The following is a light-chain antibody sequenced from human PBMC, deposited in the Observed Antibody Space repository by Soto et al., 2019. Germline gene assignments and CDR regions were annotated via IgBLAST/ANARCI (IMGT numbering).Light chain of an antibody. Sequence: QSALTQPRSVSGSPGQSVTISCTGTSSDIGAYNYVSWYQQHPGKAPKLMIYTVTNRPSGVPDRFSGSKSDNTASLTIYGLQADDEADYYCCSYAGSSSYVFGTGTKLTVL. CDR3: CSYAGSSSYV. CDR1: SSDIGAYNY. CDR2: TVT. V-gene: IGLV2-11*01. J-gene: IGLJ1*01.